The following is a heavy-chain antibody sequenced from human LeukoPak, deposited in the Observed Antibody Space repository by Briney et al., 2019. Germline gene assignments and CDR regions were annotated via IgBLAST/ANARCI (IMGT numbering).Heavy chain of an antibody. D-gene: IGHD1-1*01. CDR3: ARQPEGTWFDP. CDR2: IDPSDSYT. CDR1: GYSFTSNW. Sequence: GESLKISCKGSGYSFTSNWISWVRQMPGKGLEWMGRIDPSDSYTNYSPSFQAHVTISADKSIRTAYLQWSSLKASDTAMYYCARQPEGTWFDPWGQGTLVTVSP. J-gene: IGHJ5*02. V-gene: IGHV5-10-1*01.